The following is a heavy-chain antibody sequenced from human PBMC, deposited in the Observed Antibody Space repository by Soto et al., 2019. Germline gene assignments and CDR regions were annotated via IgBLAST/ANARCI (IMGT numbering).Heavy chain of an antibody. V-gene: IGHV1-46*01. CDR2: INPSGGTT. CDR3: AGDYFDSYYYNFFDP. J-gene: IGHJ5*02. D-gene: IGHD3-22*01. Sequence: ASVKVSCKASGGTFSSYAISWVRQAPGQGLEWMGMINPSGGTTSYAQKFQDRVTMTSEKSTSTVYMELSGLRSEDTAVYYCAGDYFDSYYYNFFDPWGQGTLVTVSS. CDR1: GGTFSSYA.